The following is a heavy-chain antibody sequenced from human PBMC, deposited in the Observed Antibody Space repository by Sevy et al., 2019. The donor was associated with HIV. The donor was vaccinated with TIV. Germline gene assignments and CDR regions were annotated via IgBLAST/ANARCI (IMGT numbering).Heavy chain of an antibody. Sequence: GGSLRLSCAASGFTFSSYSMNWVRQAPGKGLEWLSSISSSSSYIYYADSVKGRFTISRDNAKNSLYLQMNSLRAEDTAVYYYVRAAYYYDSSGYYYVDYWGQGTLVTVSS. D-gene: IGHD3-22*01. CDR2: ISSSSSYI. CDR3: VRAAYYYDSSGYYYVDY. J-gene: IGHJ4*02. CDR1: GFTFSSYS. V-gene: IGHV3-21*01.